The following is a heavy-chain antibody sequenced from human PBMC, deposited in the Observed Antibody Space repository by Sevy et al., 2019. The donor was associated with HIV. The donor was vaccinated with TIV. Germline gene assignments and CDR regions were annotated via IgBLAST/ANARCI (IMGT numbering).Heavy chain of an antibody. V-gene: IGHV3-23*01. D-gene: IGHD2-21*02. CDR2: ISGSGGST. J-gene: IGHJ4*02. CDR3: AKPLVVTTTRESDY. CDR1: GFTFSSYA. Sequence: GGSLRLSCAASGFTFSSYAMSRVRQAPGKGLEWVSAISGSGGSTYYADSVKGRFTISRDNSKNTLYLQMNSLRAEDTAVYYCAKPLVVTTTRESDYWGQGTLVTVSS.